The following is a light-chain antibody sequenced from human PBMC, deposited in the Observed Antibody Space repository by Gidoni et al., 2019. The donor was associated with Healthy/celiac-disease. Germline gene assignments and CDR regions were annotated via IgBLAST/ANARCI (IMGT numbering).Light chain of an antibody. Sequence: DLPMTQSPSTLSASVGDRVTITCRASQSISSWLAWYQQKPGKAPKLLLYKASSLESGVPSRFSGSGSGTEFTLTISSLQPDDFATYYCQQYNSLWTFGQGTKVEIK. CDR1: QSISSW. CDR2: KAS. CDR3: QQYNSLWT. J-gene: IGKJ1*01. V-gene: IGKV1-5*03.